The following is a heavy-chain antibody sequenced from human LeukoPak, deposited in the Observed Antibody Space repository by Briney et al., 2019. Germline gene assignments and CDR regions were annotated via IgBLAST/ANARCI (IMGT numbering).Heavy chain of an antibody. D-gene: IGHD2-15*01. CDR1: GYTFTGYG. J-gene: IGHJ4*02. CDR3: ARDQGYCSGGSCYYIDY. V-gene: IGHV1-18*01. Sequence: GASVKVSCKASGYTFTGYGISWVRQAPGQGLEWMGWISAYNGNTNYAQKLQGRVTMTTDTSTSTAYMELRSLRSDDTAVYYCARDQGYCSGGSCYYIDYWGQGTLVTVSS. CDR2: ISAYNGNT.